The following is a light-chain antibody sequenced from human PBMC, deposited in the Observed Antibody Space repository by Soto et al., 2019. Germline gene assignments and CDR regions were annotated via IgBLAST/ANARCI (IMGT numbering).Light chain of an antibody. CDR1: QSVSSS. CDR3: QQYNSAPLT. J-gene: IGKJ4*01. Sequence: EIVLTQSPATLSLSPGERATLSCRASQSVSSSLAWYQQKPGKAPRVLIYAASILQSGVPARFSGSGSGTDFTLTISRLQPEDVATYYCQQYNSAPLTFGGGTKVEI. V-gene: IGKV3-11*01. CDR2: AAS.